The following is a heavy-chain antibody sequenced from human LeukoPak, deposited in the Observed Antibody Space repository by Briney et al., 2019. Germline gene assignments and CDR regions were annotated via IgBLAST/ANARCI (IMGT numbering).Heavy chain of an antibody. CDR1: GYTFTGYY. J-gene: IGHJ4*02. Sequence: ASVKVSCKASGYTFTGYYLYWVRQAPGQGLEWMGRINPNSGGTNYAQKFQGRVTMTRDTSISTAYMELSSLRSDDTAVFFCARRIAAAGHFDYWGQGTLVTVSS. CDR3: ARRIAAAGHFDY. CDR2: INPNSGGT. V-gene: IGHV1-2*06. D-gene: IGHD6-13*01.